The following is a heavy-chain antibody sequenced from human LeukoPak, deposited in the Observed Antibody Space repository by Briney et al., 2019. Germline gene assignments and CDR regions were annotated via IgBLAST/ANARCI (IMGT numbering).Heavy chain of an antibody. Sequence: ASVKVSCKASGYTFTSYGISWVRQAPGQGLEWMGWISAYNGNTNYAQKLQGRVTMTTDTSTSTAYMELRSLRSDDTAVYYCASHAYCGGDCRPFFDYWGQGTLVTVSS. V-gene: IGHV1-18*01. J-gene: IGHJ4*02. CDR3: ASHAYCGGDCRPFFDY. CDR1: GYTFTSYG. CDR2: ISAYNGNT. D-gene: IGHD2-21*02.